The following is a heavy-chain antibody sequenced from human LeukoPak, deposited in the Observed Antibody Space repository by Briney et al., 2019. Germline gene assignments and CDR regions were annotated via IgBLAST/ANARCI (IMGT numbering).Heavy chain of an antibody. V-gene: IGHV4-34*01. Sequence: SETLSLTCAVYGGSFSGYFWSWIRQPPGKGLEWIGELNHSGNTNYNPSLKGRVTISVDSSKNQFFLRLSSVTAADTAVYYCAIGSGSRFYYWGQGTLVTVSS. CDR3: AIGSGSRFYY. J-gene: IGHJ4*02. CDR1: GGSFSGYF. D-gene: IGHD1-26*01. CDR2: LNHSGNT.